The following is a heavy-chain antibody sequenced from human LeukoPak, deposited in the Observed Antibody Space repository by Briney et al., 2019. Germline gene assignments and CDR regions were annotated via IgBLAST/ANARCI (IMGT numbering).Heavy chain of an antibody. CDR3: ARRELRFLVNFDAFDI. CDR1: GYSFTSYW. V-gene: IGHV5-51*01. Sequence: GESLKISCKGSGYSFTSYWIGWVRQMPGKGLEWMGIIYPGDSDTRYSPSFQGQVTISADKSISTAYLQWSSLKASDTAMYYCARRELRFLVNFDAFDIWGQGTMVTVSS. J-gene: IGHJ3*02. D-gene: IGHD3-10*01. CDR2: IYPGDSDT.